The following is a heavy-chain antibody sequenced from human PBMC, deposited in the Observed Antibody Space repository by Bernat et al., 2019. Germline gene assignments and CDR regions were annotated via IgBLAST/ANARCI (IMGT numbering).Heavy chain of an antibody. CDR1: GFTFSTYA. CDR2: ISGTGGST. Sequence: EVQLVESGGGLVQPGGSLRLSCAPSGFTFSTYAMSWVRQAPGKGLEWVSAISGTGGSTYYADSVRGRFTISRDNSKNTLDLQMNSLRVDDTAVYYCAKDERKFCSGGSCYDSFGLWGQGTMVTVSS. CDR3: AKDERKFCSGGSCYDSFGL. V-gene: IGHV3-23*04. D-gene: IGHD2-15*01. J-gene: IGHJ3*01.